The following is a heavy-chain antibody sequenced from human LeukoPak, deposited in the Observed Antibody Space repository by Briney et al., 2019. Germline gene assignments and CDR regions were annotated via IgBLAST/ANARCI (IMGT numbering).Heavy chain of an antibody. J-gene: IGHJ4*02. CDR3: ARVYFWSGYFDY. D-gene: IGHD3-3*01. V-gene: IGHV3-64*01. Sequence: GGSLRLSCVASGFTFSSYAMHWVRQAPGKGLEYVSAISSNGATTYYANSVKGRFSISRGNSKNTVYLQMGSLRAEDMAVYYCARVYFWSGYFDYWGQGTLVTVSS. CDR1: GFTFSSYA. CDR2: ISSNGATT.